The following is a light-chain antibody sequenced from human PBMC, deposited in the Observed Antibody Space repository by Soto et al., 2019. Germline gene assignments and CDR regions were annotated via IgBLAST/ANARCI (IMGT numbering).Light chain of an antibody. V-gene: IGKV1-39*01. CDR3: QQSFTTLT. J-gene: IGKJ4*01. CDR2: SAS. CDR1: HDISTY. Sequence: DIQMTQSPSSLSAAVGDRVTITCRASHDISTYLCWYQQRPGKAPKLLMYSASILQSGVPPRFSGSGSGTDFTITISSLQPDVIATYYCQQSFTTLTFGGGTKVEIK.